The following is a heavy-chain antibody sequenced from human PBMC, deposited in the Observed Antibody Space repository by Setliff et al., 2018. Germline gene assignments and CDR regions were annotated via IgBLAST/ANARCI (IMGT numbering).Heavy chain of an antibody. CDR2: INPGGGSS. CDR1: AYSFTDYY. Sequence: GASVKVSCKPSAYSFTDYYIQWVRQAPGQGLEWMGIINPGGGSSSSTEKFQGRVTMTRDTSASTVYMEMGNLTSDDTAVYYCARAGSAAAGRKGIFEDWGQGSLVTVSS. J-gene: IGHJ4*02. CDR3: ARAGSAAAGRKGIFED. D-gene: IGHD6-13*01. V-gene: IGHV1-46*01.